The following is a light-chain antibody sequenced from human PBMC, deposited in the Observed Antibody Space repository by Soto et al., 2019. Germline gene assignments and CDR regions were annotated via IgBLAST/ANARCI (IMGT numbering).Light chain of an antibody. CDR3: ISYTSSNYV. Sequence: QSVLTQPASVSGSPGQSITISCTGTSSDVGGYNYVSWYQQHPGKAPKLMIYEVSNRPSGVSNRFSGSKSGNTASLTISGLQAEDEADYYCISYTSSNYVFGTGTKLTVL. J-gene: IGLJ1*01. CDR2: EVS. CDR1: SSDVGGYNY. V-gene: IGLV2-14*01.